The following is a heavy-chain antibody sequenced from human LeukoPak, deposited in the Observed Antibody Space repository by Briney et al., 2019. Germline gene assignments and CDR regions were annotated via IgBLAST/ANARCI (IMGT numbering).Heavy chain of an antibody. CDR3: ARAAGLNQAEYFQH. V-gene: IGHV1-8*01. CDR1: GYTFTSYD. Sequence: ASVKVSYKASGYTFTSYDINWVRQATGQGLEWMGWMNPNSGNTGYAQKFQGRVTMTRNTSISTAYMELSSLRSEDTAVYYCARAAGLNQAEYFQHWGQGTLVTVSS. J-gene: IGHJ1*01. CDR2: MNPNSGNT. D-gene: IGHD1-14*01.